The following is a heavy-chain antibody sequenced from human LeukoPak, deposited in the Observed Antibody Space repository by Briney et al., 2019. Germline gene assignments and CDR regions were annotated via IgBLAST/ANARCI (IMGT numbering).Heavy chain of an antibody. D-gene: IGHD4-17*01. J-gene: IGHJ4*02. CDR1: GFTFSSDG. CDR2: ISYDGSNK. Sequence: PGRSLRLSCAASGFTFSSDGMHWVRQAPGKGREWVAGISYDGSNKYYADSVKGRFTISRDNSKNTLYLQMSSLRAEDTAVYYCAKVGGKATVTTDFDYWGQGTLVTVSS. V-gene: IGHV3-30*18. CDR3: AKVGGKATVTTDFDY.